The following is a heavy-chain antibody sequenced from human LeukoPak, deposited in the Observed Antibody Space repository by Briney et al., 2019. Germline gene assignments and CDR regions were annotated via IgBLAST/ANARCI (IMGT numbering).Heavy chain of an antibody. J-gene: IGHJ4*02. CDR2: ISYDGSNK. Sequence: GGSLRLSCAASGFTFSSYAMHWVRQAPGKGLEWVAVISYDGSNKYYADSVKGRFTISRDNSKNTLYLQMNSLRAEDTAVYYCARVDQRLAPFDYWGQGTLVTVSS. CDR1: GFTFSSYA. V-gene: IGHV3-30*04. CDR3: ARVDQRLAPFDY. D-gene: IGHD6-25*01.